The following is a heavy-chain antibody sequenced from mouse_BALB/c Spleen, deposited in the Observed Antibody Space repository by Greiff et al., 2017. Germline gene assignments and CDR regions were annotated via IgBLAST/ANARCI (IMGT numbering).Heavy chain of an antibody. V-gene: IGHV2-2*02. CDR2: IWSGGST. Sequence: VMLVESGPGLVQPSQSLSITCTVSGFSLTSYGVHWVRQSPGKGLEWLGVIWSGGSTDYNAAFISRLSISKDNSKSQVFFKMNSLQANDTAIYYCARNRRTTARFDYWGQGTTLTVSS. J-gene: IGHJ2*01. CDR1: GFSLTSYG. D-gene: IGHD1-2*01. CDR3: ARNRRTTARFDY.